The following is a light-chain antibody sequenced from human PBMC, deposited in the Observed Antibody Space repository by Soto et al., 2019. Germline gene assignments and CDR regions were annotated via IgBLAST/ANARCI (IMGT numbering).Light chain of an antibody. V-gene: IGKV3-15*01. Sequence: EIVMTQSPATLSVSPGERATLSCRASQSIGTNLAWYQQKPGQAPRLLIYVASTRATGIPATFSGSGSGTEFSLTISSLQSEDFAVYYCQHYYNWPRTFGQGTKVDIK. CDR1: QSIGTN. J-gene: IGKJ1*01. CDR2: VAS. CDR3: QHYYNWPRT.